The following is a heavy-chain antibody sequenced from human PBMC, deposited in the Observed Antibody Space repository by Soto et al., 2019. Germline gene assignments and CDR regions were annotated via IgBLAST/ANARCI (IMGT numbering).Heavy chain of an antibody. Sequence: QVQLVESGGGVVQPGKSLRLSCAASGLTFSIYGMHWVRQAPGKGLEWVAVISNDGSTKYYADSVKGRFTISRDNSMKTLYRQINGLRAEDTAVYYCAKDREDTAMIFDYWGQGTLVTVSS. CDR1: GLTFSIYG. V-gene: IGHV3-30*18. D-gene: IGHD5-18*01. CDR3: AKDREDTAMIFDY. CDR2: ISNDGSTK. J-gene: IGHJ4*02.